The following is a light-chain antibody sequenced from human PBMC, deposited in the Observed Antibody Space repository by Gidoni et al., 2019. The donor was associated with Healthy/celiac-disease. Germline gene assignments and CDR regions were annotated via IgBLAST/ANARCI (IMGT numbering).Light chain of an antibody. Sequence: DIQLTQSPSFLSASEGDRVTITCRASQGISSYLAWYQQKPGKAPKLLINAASTLQSGVPSRFSGSGSGTEFTLTISSLQPEDFAIYYCQQLNSYPLTFGGGTKVEIK. V-gene: IGKV1-9*01. J-gene: IGKJ4*01. CDR2: AAS. CDR3: QQLNSYPLT. CDR1: QGISSY.